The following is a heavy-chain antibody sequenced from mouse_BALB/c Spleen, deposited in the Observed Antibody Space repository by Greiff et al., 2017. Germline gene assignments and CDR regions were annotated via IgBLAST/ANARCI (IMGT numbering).Heavy chain of an antibody. V-gene: IGHV3-6*02. CDR1: GYSITSGYY. CDR3: ARDFTTAYFDY. CDR2: ISYDGSN. Sequence: EVKLQQSGPGLVKPSQSLSLTCSVTGYSITSGYYWNWIRQFPGNKLEWMGYISYDGSNNYNPSLKNRISITRDTSKNQFFLKLNSVTTEDTATYYCARDFTTAYFDYWGQGTTLTVSS. J-gene: IGHJ2*01. D-gene: IGHD1-2*01.